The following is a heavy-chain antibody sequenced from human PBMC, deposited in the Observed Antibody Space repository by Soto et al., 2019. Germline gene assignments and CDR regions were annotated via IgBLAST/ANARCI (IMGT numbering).Heavy chain of an antibody. Sequence: SVKVSCKASGGTFSSYAISWVRQAPGQGLEWMGGIIPIFGTANYAQKFQGRVTITADESTSTAYMELSSLRSEDTAVYYCARDRHDSSGYYYYPFDYWGQGTLVTVSS. CDR2: IIPIFGTA. CDR1: GGTFSSYA. D-gene: IGHD3-22*01. J-gene: IGHJ4*02. V-gene: IGHV1-69*13. CDR3: ARDRHDSSGYYYYPFDY.